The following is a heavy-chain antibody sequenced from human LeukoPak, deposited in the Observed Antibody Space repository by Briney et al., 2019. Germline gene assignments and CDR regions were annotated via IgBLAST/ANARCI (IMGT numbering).Heavy chain of an antibody. CDR2: ISGSGGST. V-gene: IGHV3-23*01. D-gene: IGHD3-22*01. Sequence: GGSLRLSCAASGFTFSTHAMSWVRQAPGKGLEWVSAISGSGGSTYYADSVKGRSTISRDNSKNTLYLQMNSLRGEDTAVYYCATKADSSGYYPMDYWGQGTLVTVSS. CDR1: GFTFSTHA. CDR3: ATKADSSGYYPMDY. J-gene: IGHJ4*02.